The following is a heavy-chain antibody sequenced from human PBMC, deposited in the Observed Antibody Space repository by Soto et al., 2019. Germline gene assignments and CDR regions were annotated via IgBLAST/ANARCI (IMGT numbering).Heavy chain of an antibody. CDR1: GFTFSDSR. CDR2: IRSKTESYAT. Sequence: DVQLVESGGGLVQPGGSLELSFAASGFTFSDSRMHWVRQASGKGLEWVGRIRSKTESYATAYAASVKGRFTVSRDDSKNTSYLEMNSLKIEDTAVYYCVRSLRGASYYWGQGTLVTVSS. CDR3: VRSLRGASYY. J-gene: IGHJ4*02. D-gene: IGHD2-15*01. V-gene: IGHV3-73*02.